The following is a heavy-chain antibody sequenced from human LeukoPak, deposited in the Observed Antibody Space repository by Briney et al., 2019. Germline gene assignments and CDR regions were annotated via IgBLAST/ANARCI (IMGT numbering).Heavy chain of an antibody. D-gene: IGHD6-6*01. CDR2: IYYSGST. J-gene: IGHJ4*02. CDR1: GGSISSSSYY. Sequence: SETLSLTCTVPGGSISSSSYYWGWIRQPPGKGLEWIVSIYYSGSTYYNPSLKSRVTISVDTSKNQFSLNLTSVTAADTAVYYCARAMSIAARLQTIFDYWGQGTLVTVSS. V-gene: IGHV4-39*07. CDR3: ARAMSIAARLQTIFDY.